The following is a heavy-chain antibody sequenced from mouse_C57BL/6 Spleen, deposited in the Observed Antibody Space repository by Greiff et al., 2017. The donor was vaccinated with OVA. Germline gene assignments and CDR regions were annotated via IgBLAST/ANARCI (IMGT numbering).Heavy chain of an antibody. J-gene: IGHJ2*01. CDR3: ARYWGDY. CDR2: IYPSDSET. V-gene: IGHV1-61*01. Sequence: QVQLQQPGAELVRPGSSVKLSCKASGYTFTSYWMDWVKQRPGQGLDWIGNIYPSDSETHYNQKFKDKATLTVDKSSSTAYMQLSSLTSEDSAVYYCARYWGDYWGQGTTLTVSS. CDR1: GYTFTSYW.